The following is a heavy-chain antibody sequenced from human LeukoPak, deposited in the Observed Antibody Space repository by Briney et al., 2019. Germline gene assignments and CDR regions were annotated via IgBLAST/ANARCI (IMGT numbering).Heavy chain of an antibody. Sequence: GGSLKLSCAASGFTFGNYVMNWVRQAPGKGLEWVSSISSSSSYIYYADSVKGRFTISRDNAKNSLYLQMNSLRAEDTAVYYCAGKGGITIAAAGFDYWGQGTLVTVSS. D-gene: IGHD6-13*01. CDR3: AGKGGITIAAAGFDY. CDR2: ISSSSSYI. CDR1: GFTFGNYV. V-gene: IGHV3-21*06. J-gene: IGHJ4*02.